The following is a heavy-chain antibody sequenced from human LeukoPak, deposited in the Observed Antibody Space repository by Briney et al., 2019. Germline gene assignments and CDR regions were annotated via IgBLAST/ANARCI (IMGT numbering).Heavy chain of an antibody. CDR1: GFTFSDYY. CDR2: ISSSSSYI. Sequence: GGSLRLSCAASGFTFSDYYMSWIRQAPGKGLEWVSSISSSSSYIYYADSVKGRFTISRDNAKNSLYLQMNSLRAEDTAVYYCARDYYDFWSGPRDVWGQGTTVTVSS. CDR3: ARDYYDFWSGPRDV. V-gene: IGHV3-11*06. D-gene: IGHD3-3*01. J-gene: IGHJ6*02.